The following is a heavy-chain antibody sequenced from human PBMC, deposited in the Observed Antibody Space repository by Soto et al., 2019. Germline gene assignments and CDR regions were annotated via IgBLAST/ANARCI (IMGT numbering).Heavy chain of an antibody. CDR2: INSDGSST. D-gene: IGHD6-19*01. Sequence: SLRLSCAASGFTFSSYWMHWVRQAPGKGLVWVSRINSDGSSTSYADSVKGRFTISRDNAKNTLYLQMNSLRAEDTAVYYCASRVFYSSGWIFDYWGQGTLVTVSS. J-gene: IGHJ4*02. CDR3: ASRVFYSSGWIFDY. CDR1: GFTFSSYW. V-gene: IGHV3-74*01.